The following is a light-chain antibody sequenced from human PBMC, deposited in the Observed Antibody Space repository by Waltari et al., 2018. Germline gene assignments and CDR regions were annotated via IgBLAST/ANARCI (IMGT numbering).Light chain of an antibody. Sequence: QSVLTQPSSASGTPGQRVTISCSGSSSNIGSNYVYWYQQLPGTAPKLLIHTDNQRPSGVPDRFSASKSCASASLAISGLRSDDEADYYCAAWDDSLTGRVFGGGTKLTVL. CDR3: AAWDDSLTGRV. CDR1: SSNIGSNY. V-gene: IGLV1-47*01. J-gene: IGLJ3*02. CDR2: TDN.